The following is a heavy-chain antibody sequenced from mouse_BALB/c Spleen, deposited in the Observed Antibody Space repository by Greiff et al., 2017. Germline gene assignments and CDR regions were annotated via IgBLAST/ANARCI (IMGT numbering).Heavy chain of an antibody. CDR3: ARDRGYGYGFAY. V-gene: IGHV5-9-4*01. D-gene: IGHD1-2*01. J-gene: IGHJ3*01. CDR1: GFTFSSYA. CDR2: ISSGGSYT. Sequence: EVQVVESGGGLVKPGGSLKLSCAASGFTFSSYAMSWVRQSPEKRLEWVAEISSGGSYTYYPDTVTGRFTISRDNAKNTLYLEMSSLRSEDTAMYYCARDRGYGYGFAYWGQGTLVTVSA.